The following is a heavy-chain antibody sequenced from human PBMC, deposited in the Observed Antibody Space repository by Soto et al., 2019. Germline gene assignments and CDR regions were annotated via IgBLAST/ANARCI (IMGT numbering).Heavy chain of an antibody. V-gene: IGHV4-34*01. CDR1: GGSFSGYY. D-gene: IGHD4-17*01. CDR3: ARGPYGDYRGRGFDWFDP. J-gene: IGHJ5*02. Sequence: QVQLQQWGAGLLKPSETLSLTCAVYGGSFSGYYWSWIRQPPGKGLEWIGEINHSGSTNYNPSLKSRVTISVDTSKNQFSLKLSSVTAADKAVYYCARGPYGDYRGRGFDWFDPWGQGTLVTVSS. CDR2: INHSGST.